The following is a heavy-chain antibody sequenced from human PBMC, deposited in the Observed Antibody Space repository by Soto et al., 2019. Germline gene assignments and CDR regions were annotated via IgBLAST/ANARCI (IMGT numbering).Heavy chain of an antibody. D-gene: IGHD3-3*01. V-gene: IGHV3-23*01. CDR2: ISGSGGST. J-gene: IGHJ5*02. Sequence: GGSLRLSCAASGFTFSSYAMSWVRQAPGKGLEWVSAISGSGGSTYYADSVKGRFTISSDNSKNTLYLQMNRLRAENTAVYYCAKDSDFWSGYYLFDTWGQGTLVTVSS. CDR3: AKDSDFWSGYYLFDT. CDR1: GFTFSSYA.